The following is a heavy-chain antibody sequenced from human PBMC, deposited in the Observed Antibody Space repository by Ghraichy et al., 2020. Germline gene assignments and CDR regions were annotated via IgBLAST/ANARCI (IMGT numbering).Heavy chain of an antibody. V-gene: IGHV3-23*01. Sequence: GGSLRLSCAASGFTFSNYAMSWVRQAPGKGLEWVSGISGNGGETYYADSVKGRFTVSRDNSKNTLYVQMNSLRGEDTAIYYCAKDCRLHQGPIGLPPGTLLQEHLWG. J-gene: IGHJ6*01. CDR3: AKDCRLHQGPIGLPPGTLLQEHL. CDR1: GFTFSNYA. CDR2: ISGNGGET.